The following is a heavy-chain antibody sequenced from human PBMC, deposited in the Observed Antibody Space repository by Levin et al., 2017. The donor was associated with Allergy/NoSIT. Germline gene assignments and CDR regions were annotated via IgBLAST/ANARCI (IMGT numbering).Heavy chain of an antibody. J-gene: IGHJ4*02. Sequence: ASVKVSCKGSGYSFTSNWIGWVRQMPGKGLEWMGIIYPGDSDTRYSPSFQGQVTISADKSISTAYLQWSSLKASDTAMYYCARHGSYSSSSQVDYWGQGTLVTVSS. V-gene: IGHV5-51*01. D-gene: IGHD6-6*01. CDR3: ARHGSYSSSSQVDY. CDR1: GYSFTSNW. CDR2: IYPGDSDT.